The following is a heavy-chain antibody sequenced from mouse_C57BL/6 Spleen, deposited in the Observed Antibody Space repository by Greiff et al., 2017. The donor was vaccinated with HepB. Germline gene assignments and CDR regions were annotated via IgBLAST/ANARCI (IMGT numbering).Heavy chain of an antibody. J-gene: IGHJ4*01. Sequence: VQLKESGAELVKPGASVKLSCTASGFNIKDYYMHWVKQRTEQGLEWIGRIDPEDGETKYAPKFQGKATITADTSSNTAYLQLSSLTAEDTAVYYCAGGTVVAHYAMDYWGQGTSVTVSS. CDR3: AGGTVVAHYAMDY. CDR1: GFNIKDYY. V-gene: IGHV14-2*01. D-gene: IGHD1-1*01. CDR2: IDPEDGET.